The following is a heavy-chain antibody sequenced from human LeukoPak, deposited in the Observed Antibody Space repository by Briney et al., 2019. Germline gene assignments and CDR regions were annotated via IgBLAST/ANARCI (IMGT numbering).Heavy chain of an antibody. J-gene: IGHJ4*02. D-gene: IGHD6-19*01. CDR1: GYTFTDYW. CDR3: ARHAAYSSGWSFDC. V-gene: IGHV5-51*01. Sequence: GESLKISCKGSGYTFTDYWIGWVRQMPGKALEWMGIIYPGDSDTTCSPSFQGQVSISADKSINTAYLQWSSLKASDTAIYYCARHAAYSSGWSFDCWGQGTLVTVSS. CDR2: IYPGDSDT.